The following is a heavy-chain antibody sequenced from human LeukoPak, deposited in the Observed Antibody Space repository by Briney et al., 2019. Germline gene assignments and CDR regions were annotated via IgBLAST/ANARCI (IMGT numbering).Heavy chain of an antibody. D-gene: IGHD2-21*01. V-gene: IGHV4-34*01. J-gene: IGHJ6*02. CDR1: GGSFSGYY. CDR2: INHSGST. Sequence: SETLSLTCAVYGGSFSGYYWSWIRQPPGKGLEWIGEINHSGSTNYNPSLKSRVTISVDTSKNQFSLKLSSVTAADTAVYYCARSVISYYGMDVWGQGTTVTVSS. CDR3: ARSVISYYGMDV.